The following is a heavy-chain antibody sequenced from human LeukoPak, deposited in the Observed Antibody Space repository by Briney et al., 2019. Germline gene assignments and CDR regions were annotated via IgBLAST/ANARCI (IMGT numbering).Heavy chain of an antibody. CDR1: GYTFTSYY. J-gene: IGHJ4*02. CDR2: INPSGGTT. CDR3: ARDLAVGGHFDY. Sequence: ASVKVSCKASGYTFTSYYVHWVRQAPGQGLEWMGIINPSGGTTNHAQKFQGRVTMTRDTSTNTVYMDLSSLRSEDTAVYYCARDLAVGGHFDYWGQGTLVTVSS. D-gene: IGHD6-19*01. V-gene: IGHV1-46*01.